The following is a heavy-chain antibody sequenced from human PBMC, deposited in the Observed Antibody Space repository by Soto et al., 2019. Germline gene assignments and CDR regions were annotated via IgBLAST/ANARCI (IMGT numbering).Heavy chain of an antibody. CDR3: AKLSGLRYYFDY. J-gene: IGHJ4*02. Sequence: GGSLRLSCEASGFTFSGYGMHWVRQAPGKGLEWVSAISGSGGSTYYADSVKGRFTISRDNSKNTLYLQMNSLRAEDTAVYYCAKLSGLRYYFDYWGQGTLVTVSS. CDR1: GFTFSGYG. CDR2: ISGSGGST. D-gene: IGHD4-17*01. V-gene: IGHV3-23*01.